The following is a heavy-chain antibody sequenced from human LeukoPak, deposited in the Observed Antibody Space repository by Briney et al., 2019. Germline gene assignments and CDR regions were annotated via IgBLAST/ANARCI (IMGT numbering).Heavy chain of an antibody. CDR1: GFSFSNSW. V-gene: IGHV3-7*04. Sequence: GGSLSLSCAASGFSFSNSWMSWVRQAPGKGLEWVANIKQGGSEKYYVDSVKGRFTISRDNAKNSLFLQMNGLRAEDTAVYYCARAAYDILAYSLDIWGQGTMVTVSS. J-gene: IGHJ3*02. CDR2: IKQGGSEK. CDR3: ARAAYDILAYSLDI. D-gene: IGHD3-9*01.